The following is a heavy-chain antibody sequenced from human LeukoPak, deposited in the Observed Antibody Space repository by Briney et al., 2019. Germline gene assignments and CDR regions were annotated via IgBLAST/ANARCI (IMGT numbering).Heavy chain of an antibody. V-gene: IGHV3-73*01. CDR3: TRHRWGSRGPTVTTASYYYYYMDV. D-gene: IGHD4-17*01. CDR2: IRSKANSYAT. J-gene: IGHJ6*03. CDR1: GFNFSNYA. Sequence: RPGGSLRLSCIASGFNFSNYAMNWVRQASGKGLEWVGRIRSKANSYATAYAASVKGRFTISRDDSKNTAYLQMNSLKTEDTAVYYCTRHRWGSRGPTVTTASYYYYYMDVWGKGTTVTVSS.